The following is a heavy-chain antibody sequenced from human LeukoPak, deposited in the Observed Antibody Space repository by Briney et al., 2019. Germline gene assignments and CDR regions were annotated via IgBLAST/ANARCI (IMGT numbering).Heavy chain of an antibody. D-gene: IGHD2-2*02. J-gene: IGHJ6*02. CDR2: IVSGNGYI. V-gene: IGHV3-21*01. CDR1: GFTFSSYT. Sequence: GGSLRLSCAASGFTFSSYTMNWVRQAPGKGLEWVSSIVSGNGYIYYADSVKGRFIISRDNTKSSLYLQMNSLRAEDTAVYYCARAEGCGSSSCYSAYYYGMDVWGQGTTVTVSS. CDR3: ARAEGCGSSSCYSAYYYGMDV.